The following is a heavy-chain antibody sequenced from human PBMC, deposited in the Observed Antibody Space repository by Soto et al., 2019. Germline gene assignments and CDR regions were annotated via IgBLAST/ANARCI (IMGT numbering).Heavy chain of an antibody. J-gene: IGHJ4*02. D-gene: IGHD3-16*01. CDR2: VHGGGST. CDR1: GFTVSNNH. V-gene: IGHV3-53*01. Sequence: VQLVESGGGLIQPGGSLRLSFEASGFTVSNNHMTWVRQAAGKGLELVSFVHGGGSTSYADSVKGRFTISRDNSKKTLYLQMDSLRAEDTAIYYCAGRLTTAASLDYWGRGTLVTVSS. CDR3: AGRLTTAASLDY.